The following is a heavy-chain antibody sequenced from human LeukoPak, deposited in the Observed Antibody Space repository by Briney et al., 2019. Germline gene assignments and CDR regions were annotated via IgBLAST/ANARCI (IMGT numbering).Heavy chain of an antibody. CDR3: ARGFGFRLVHAADY. CDR2: INWNGGST. J-gene: IGHJ4*02. CDR1: GFTFDGYG. D-gene: IGHD3-9*01. Sequence: GGSLRLSCAASGFTFDGYGMSWVRQAPGKGLEWVSGINWNGGSTGYADSVKGRFTISRDNAKNSLYLQMNSLRAEDTALYYCARGFGFRLVHAADYWGQGTLVTVSS. V-gene: IGHV3-20*04.